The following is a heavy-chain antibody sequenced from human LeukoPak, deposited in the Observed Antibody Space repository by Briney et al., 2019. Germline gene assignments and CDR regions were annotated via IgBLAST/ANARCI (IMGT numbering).Heavy chain of an antibody. CDR1: GFTFSSYA. Sequence: PGGSLRLSCAASGFTFSSYAMSCVRQAPGKGLEWVSAISGSGGSTYYADSVKGRFTISRDNSKNTLYLQMNSLRAEDTAVYYCAKVPAAYNWFDPWGQGTLVTVSS. V-gene: IGHV3-23*01. CDR3: AKVPAAYNWFDP. CDR2: ISGSGGST. D-gene: IGHD2-2*01. J-gene: IGHJ5*02.